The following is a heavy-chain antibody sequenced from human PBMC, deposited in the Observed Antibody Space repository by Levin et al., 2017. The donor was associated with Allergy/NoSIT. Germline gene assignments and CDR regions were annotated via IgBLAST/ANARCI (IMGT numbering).Heavy chain of an antibody. CDR3: ATDMTAVSALGRRGEDAGDI. V-gene: IGHV4-4*02. CDR2: IYHSGNT. D-gene: IGHD4-17*01. CDR1: GGSISSSNW. J-gene: IGHJ3*02. Sequence: SETLSLTCAVSGGSISSSNWWSWVRQPPGKGLEWIGDIYHSGNTNYNPSLKSRVTISVDKSKNQFSLKLSSVTAADTAVYYCATDMTAVSALGRRGEDAGDIWGQGTMVTVSS.